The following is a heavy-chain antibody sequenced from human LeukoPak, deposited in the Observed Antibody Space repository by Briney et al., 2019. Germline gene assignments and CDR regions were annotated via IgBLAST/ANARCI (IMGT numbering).Heavy chain of an antibody. CDR1: GFTFSDYY. D-gene: IGHD3-16*01. V-gene: IGHV3-11*06. Sequence: GGSLRLSCAASGFTFSDYYMSWIRQAPGKGLEWVSYISTSSSYIYYADSVKGRFTISRDNAKNSLYLQMNSLRAEDTAVYYCARDDKGLGDAFDVWGQGTMVTVSS. CDR2: ISTSSSYI. CDR3: ARDDKGLGDAFDV. J-gene: IGHJ3*01.